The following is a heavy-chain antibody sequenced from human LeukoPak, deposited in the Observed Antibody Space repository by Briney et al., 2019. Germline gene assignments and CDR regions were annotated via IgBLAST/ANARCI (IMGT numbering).Heavy chain of an antibody. CDR3: GRLGSGSYRD. CDR1: SGYISSYD. D-gene: IGHD3-10*01. V-gene: IGHV4-59*01. Sequence: PSETPSLTCTVPSGYISSYDWSWIRQPPGKGLEWIAYVYYSGSTNYNPSLKSRVTISVDASKNQFSLNLRSVTAADTAVYYCGRLGSGSYRDWGQGTLVTVSS. J-gene: IGHJ4*02. CDR2: VYYSGST.